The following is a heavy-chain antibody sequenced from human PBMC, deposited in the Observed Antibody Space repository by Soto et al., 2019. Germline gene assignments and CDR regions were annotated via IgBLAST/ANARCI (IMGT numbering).Heavy chain of an antibody. CDR1: GCTFSSYA. Sequence: ASVKVSCKASGCTFSSYAISWVRQAPGQGLEWMGGIIPIFGTANYAQKFQGRVTITADESTSTAYMELSSLRSEDTAVYYCARDETCGGDCYSYYYSGMDVWGQGTTVTVSS. CDR2: IIPIFGTA. V-gene: IGHV1-69*13. CDR3: ARDETCGGDCYSYYYSGMDV. J-gene: IGHJ6*02. D-gene: IGHD2-21*02.